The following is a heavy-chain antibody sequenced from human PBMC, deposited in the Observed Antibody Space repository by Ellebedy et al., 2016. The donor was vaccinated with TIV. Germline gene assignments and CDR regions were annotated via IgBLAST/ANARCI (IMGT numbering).Heavy chain of an antibody. CDR3: ASGYSYGGSDY. J-gene: IGHJ4*02. CDR1: GFTFSSYS. D-gene: IGHD5-18*01. CDR2: ISSSSSYI. V-gene: IGHV3-21*01. Sequence: GGSLRLXXAASGFTFSSYSMNWVRQAPGKGLEWVSSISSSSSYIYYADSVKGRFTISRDNAKNSLYLQMNSLRAEDTAVYYCASGYSYGGSDYWGQGTLVTVSS.